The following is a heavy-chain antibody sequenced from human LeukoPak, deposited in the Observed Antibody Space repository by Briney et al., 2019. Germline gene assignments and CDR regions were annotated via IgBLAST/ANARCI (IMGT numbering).Heavy chain of an antibody. V-gene: IGHV3-30*03. CDR2: ISYGGNDK. J-gene: IGHJ3*02. D-gene: IGHD1-26*01. CDR1: GFTFSSYA. Sequence: QTGGSLRLSCAASGFTFSSYAMSWVRQAPGKGLEWVAVISYGGNDKHYTDSVKGRFTIDRDNSRNTLYLQMNSLKTEDTAVYYCARERCIVGACGAFDIWGQGTMATVSS. CDR3: ARERCIVGACGAFDI.